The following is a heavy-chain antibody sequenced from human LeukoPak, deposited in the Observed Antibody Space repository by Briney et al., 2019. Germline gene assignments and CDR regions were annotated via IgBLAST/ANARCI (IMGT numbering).Heavy chain of an antibody. CDR1: SYSISSDYY. V-gene: IGHV4-38-2*01. J-gene: IGHJ3*02. Sequence: PSETLSLTCAASSYSISSDYYWGWIRQPPGKGLEWIGTIFHSGSTYYNPSLVSRVSMSVDTSKNQFSLKLYSVTAADMAVYSCARHSQWGLVPWTFDIWGRGTMVTVSS. D-gene: IGHD2-21*01. CDR3: ARHSQWGLVPWTFDI. CDR2: IFHSGST.